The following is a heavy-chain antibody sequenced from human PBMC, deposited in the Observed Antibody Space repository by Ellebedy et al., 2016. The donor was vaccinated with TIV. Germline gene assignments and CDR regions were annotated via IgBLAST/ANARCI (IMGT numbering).Heavy chain of an antibody. CDR2: ISGIGGET. CDR3: AKTILAAALQGHGMDV. CDR1: GFTFSSFA. Sequence: GESLKISCAASGFTFSSFALAWVRQAPGKGLEWVSSISGIGGETYYTDSVKGRFTASRDNSKNTLYLQMDSLRAEDTAVYYCAKTILAAALQGHGMDVWGQGTTVTVSS. D-gene: IGHD6-13*01. V-gene: IGHV3-23*01. J-gene: IGHJ6*02.